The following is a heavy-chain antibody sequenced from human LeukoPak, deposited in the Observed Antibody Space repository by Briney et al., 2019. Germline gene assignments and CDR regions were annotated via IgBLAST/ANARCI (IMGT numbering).Heavy chain of an antibody. J-gene: IGHJ4*03. V-gene: IGHV4-4*07. Sequence: PSETLSLTCTVSGGSISSYYWSWIRQPAGKGLEWIGRIYTSGSTNYNPSLTSRVTMSVDTSKNQFSLKLSSVTAADTAVYYCAGDKEGNAARRELFDYWGQGTLVTGSS. D-gene: IGHD6-6*01. CDR1: GGSISSYY. CDR2: IYTSGST. CDR3: AGDKEGNAARRELFDY.